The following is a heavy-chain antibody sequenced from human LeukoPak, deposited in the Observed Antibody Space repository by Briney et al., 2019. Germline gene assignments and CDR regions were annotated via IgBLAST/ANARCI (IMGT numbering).Heavy chain of an antibody. Sequence: GGSLRLSWAGSGITLSSYWMSWVRQAPGKGREWVGNIKQDASEKYFVDSLRGRFTISRDNAKNSLFLQMNSLRADDTAIYYCVRDQGAFDMWGHGTMVTVSS. CDR3: VRDQGAFDM. CDR2: IKQDASEK. CDR1: GITLSSYW. V-gene: IGHV3-7*05. J-gene: IGHJ3*02.